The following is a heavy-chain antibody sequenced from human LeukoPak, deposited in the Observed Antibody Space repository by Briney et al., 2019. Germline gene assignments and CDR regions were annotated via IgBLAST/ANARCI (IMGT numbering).Heavy chain of an antibody. CDR2: IYYSGST. J-gene: IGHJ5*01. D-gene: IGHD4-17*01. V-gene: IGHV4-59*12. CDR1: GGSISSYY. Sequence: SETLSLTCTVSGGSISSYYWSWIRQPPGKGLEWIGYIYYSGSTYYNPSLKSRVTISVDTSKNQFSLKLTSVTAADTAVYYCARDDYGDYGGKNWFDSWGQGTLVTVSS. CDR3: ARDDYGDYGGKNWFDS.